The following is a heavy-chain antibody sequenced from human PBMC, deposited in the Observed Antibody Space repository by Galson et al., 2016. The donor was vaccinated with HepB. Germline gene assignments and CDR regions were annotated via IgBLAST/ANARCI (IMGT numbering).Heavy chain of an antibody. D-gene: IGHD6-19*01. Sequence: SETLSLTCTVSGASISGYYLSWIRQPPGKGLEWIGYIYYSGCTNYNPSLKGRVTISVDTPKNQFSLKLSSVTAADTAVYYGARDDSGGWYGFHYGMDVWGQGTTVTVSS. J-gene: IGHJ6*02. CDR1: GASISGYY. CDR3: ARDDSGGWYGFHYGMDV. CDR2: IYYSGCT. V-gene: IGHV4-59*01.